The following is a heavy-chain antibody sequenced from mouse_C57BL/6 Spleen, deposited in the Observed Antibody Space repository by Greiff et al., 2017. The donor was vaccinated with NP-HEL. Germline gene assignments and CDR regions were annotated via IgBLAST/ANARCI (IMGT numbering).Heavy chain of an antibody. CDR3: ARSAYGYDDAMDY. V-gene: IGHV14-2*01. CDR2: IDPEDGET. Sequence: EVKLLESGAELVKPGASVKLSCTASGFNITDYYMHWVKQRTEQGLEWIGRIDPEDGETKYAPKFQGKATITADTSSNTAYLQLSSLTSEDTAVYYCARSAYGYDDAMDYWGQGTSVTVSS. D-gene: IGHD2-2*01. CDR1: GFNITDYY. J-gene: IGHJ4*01.